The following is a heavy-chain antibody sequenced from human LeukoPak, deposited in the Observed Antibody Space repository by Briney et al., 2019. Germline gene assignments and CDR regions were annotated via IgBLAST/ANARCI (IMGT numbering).Heavy chain of an antibody. D-gene: IGHD3-10*01. CDR2: MNPDSGNT. V-gene: IGHV1-8*01. J-gene: IGHJ5*02. CDR1: GYTFTGYD. Sequence: ASVKVSCKASGYTFTGYDINWVRQATGQGLEWMGWMNPDSGNTGYAQKFQGRVTMTRNTSISTAYMELSSLRSEDTAVYYCARGPAELWFGDFGAQFDPWGQGTLVTVSS. CDR3: ARGPAELWFGDFGAQFDP.